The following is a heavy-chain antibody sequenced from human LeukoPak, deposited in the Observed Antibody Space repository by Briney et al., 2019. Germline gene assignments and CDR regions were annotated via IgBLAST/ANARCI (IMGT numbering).Heavy chain of an antibody. CDR3: AKGESIVGATRGFDY. CDR2: ISGSGGST. CDR1: GFTFSSYA. J-gene: IGHJ4*02. Sequence: GGSLRLSCAASGFTFSSYAMSWVRQAQGKGLEWVSAISGSGGSTYYADSVKGRFTISRDNSKNTLYLQMNSLRAEDTAVYYCAKGESIVGATRGFDYWGQGTLVTVSS. V-gene: IGHV3-23*01. D-gene: IGHD1-26*01.